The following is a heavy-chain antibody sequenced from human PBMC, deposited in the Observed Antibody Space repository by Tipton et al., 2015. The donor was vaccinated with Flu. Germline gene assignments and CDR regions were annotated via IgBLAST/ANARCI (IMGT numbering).Heavy chain of an antibody. CDR2: INHSGST. V-gene: IGHV4-34*01. CDR3: ALIMPFAAKVVY. J-gene: IGHJ4*02. D-gene: IGHD2-15*01. Sequence: TLSLTCAVYSGSFSGYFWSWIRQPPGKGLEWIGEINHSGSTNYNPSLKSRVTISVDTSKNQFSLKLSSVTAADTAMYYCALIMPFAAKVVYWGQGALVTVSS. CDR1: SGSFSGYF.